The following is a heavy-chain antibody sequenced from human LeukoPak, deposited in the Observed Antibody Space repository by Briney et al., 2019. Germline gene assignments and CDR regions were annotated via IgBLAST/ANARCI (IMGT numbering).Heavy chain of an antibody. V-gene: IGHV1-8*01. D-gene: IGHD3-22*01. Sequence: GASVKVSCKASGYTFISYEINWVRQATGQGLEWMGWMNPNSGNTGYAQKFQGRVTITRNTSISTAYMELSSLRSEDTAVYYCARGVGYDSSGYYYFDYWGQGTLVTVSS. J-gene: IGHJ4*02. CDR2: MNPNSGNT. CDR1: GYTFISYE. CDR3: ARGVGYDSSGYYYFDY.